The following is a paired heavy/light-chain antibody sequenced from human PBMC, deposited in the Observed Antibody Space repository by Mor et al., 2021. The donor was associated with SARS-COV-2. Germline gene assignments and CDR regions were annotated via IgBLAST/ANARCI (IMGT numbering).Heavy chain of an antibody. J-gene: IGHJ3*02. Sequence: EVQLVESGGGLVQPGGSLRLSCAASGFTFTSYAMHWVRQPPGEGPEYISSISPNGGNTYYANSLKGRFTISRDNSKNTLYLQMDSLRAEDMAVYYCARQFTTGPTGGFDIWGQGTMVTVSS. CDR2: ISPNGGNT. CDR3: ARQFTTGPTGGFDI. V-gene: IGHV3-64*01. CDR1: GFTFTSYA. D-gene: IGHD3-22*01.
Light chain of an antibody. Sequence: QSALTQPASVSGSPGQSITISCTGTSSDVGGYNYVSWYQQHPGKAPELMIYEVSNRPSGVSYRFSGSKSGNTASLTISGLQAEDEADYYCSSLTSGNTYVFGTGTKVTVL. V-gene: IGLV2-14*01. CDR2: EVS. J-gene: IGLJ1*01. CDR3: SSLTSGNTYV. CDR1: SSDVGGYNY.